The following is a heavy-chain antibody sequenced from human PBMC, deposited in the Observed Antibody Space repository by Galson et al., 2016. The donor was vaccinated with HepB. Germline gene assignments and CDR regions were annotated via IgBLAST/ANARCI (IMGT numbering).Heavy chain of an antibody. CDR3: ARDRDAALDY. Sequence: SVKVSCKASGYTFTNNGIRWVRQAPGQGPEWMAWISAYSGNTNYAQKLLDRVTLTKDTSASTVYMELRSLRSDDTAMYYCARDRDAALDYWGQGALVTVSS. CDR2: ISAYSGNT. CDR1: GYTFTNNG. D-gene: IGHD6-13*01. V-gene: IGHV1-18*01. J-gene: IGHJ4*02.